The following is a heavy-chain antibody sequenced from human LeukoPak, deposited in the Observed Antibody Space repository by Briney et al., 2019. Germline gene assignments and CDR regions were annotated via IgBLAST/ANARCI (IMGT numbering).Heavy chain of an antibody. V-gene: IGHV3-21*01. CDR1: GFTFSSYS. Sequence: GGSLRLSCAASGFTFSSYSMNWVRQAPGKGLEWVSSISSSSSYIYYADSVKGRFTISRDNAKNSLYLQMDSLTADDTAVYFCARDIPSGDRGWFDPWGQGTRVTVSS. CDR2: ISSSSSYI. J-gene: IGHJ5*02. CDR3: ARDIPSGDRGWFDP. D-gene: IGHD2-15*01.